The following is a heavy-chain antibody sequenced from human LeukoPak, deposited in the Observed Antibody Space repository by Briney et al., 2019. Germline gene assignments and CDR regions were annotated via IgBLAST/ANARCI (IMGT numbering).Heavy chain of an antibody. CDR3: ARDAGFRSGYDGVGYVVNH. J-gene: IGHJ5*02. CDR1: GFTFSSYS. CDR2: ISSSSSYI. Sequence: GGSLRLSCAASGFTFSSYSMNWVRQAPGKGLEWVTSISSSSSYIYYADSVKGRFTISRDNAKNSLYLQMNSLRAEDTAVYYCARDAGFRSGYDGVGYVVNHWGQGTLVTVSS. D-gene: IGHD3-3*01. V-gene: IGHV3-21*01.